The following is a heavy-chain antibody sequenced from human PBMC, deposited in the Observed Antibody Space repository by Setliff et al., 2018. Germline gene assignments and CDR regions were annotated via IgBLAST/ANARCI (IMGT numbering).Heavy chain of an antibody. CDR3: ARVPDPWDYYYYFDN. V-gene: IGHV5-51*01. D-gene: IGHD3-10*01. J-gene: IGHJ4*02. CDR1: GYSFSNYW. Sequence: PGESLKISCKGSGYSFSNYWIAWVRQVPGKGLEWIGIIHPGDSDTKYSPSFQGQVTISADKSINTAFLHWSSLRAAGTALYFCARVPDPWDYYYYFDNWGQGTLVTVSS. CDR2: IHPGDSDT.